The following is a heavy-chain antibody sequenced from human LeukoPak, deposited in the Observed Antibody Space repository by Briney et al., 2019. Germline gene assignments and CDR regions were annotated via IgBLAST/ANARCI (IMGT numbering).Heavy chain of an antibody. CDR2: IYYTGST. CDR1: GGSISSYY. CDR3: ARDRITYPQLGTDV. D-gene: IGHD3-16*01. J-gene: IGHJ6*02. Sequence: SETLSLTCTVSGGSISSYYWSWIRQPPGKGLEWIGYIYYTGSTNYIPSLKSRVTISLDTSKNQFSLKLSSVTAADTAVYYCARDRITYPQLGTDVWGQGTTVTVSS. V-gene: IGHV4-59*01.